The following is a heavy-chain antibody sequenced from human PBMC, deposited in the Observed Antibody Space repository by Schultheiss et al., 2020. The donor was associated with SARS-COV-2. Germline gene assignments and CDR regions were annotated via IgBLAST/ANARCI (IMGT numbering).Heavy chain of an antibody. CDR2: IYTSGST. V-gene: IGHV4-4*07. CDR3: ARGRGGYDVYYYYYYMDV. J-gene: IGHJ6*03. D-gene: IGHD5-12*01. CDR1: GDSISSSNW. Sequence: SETLSLTCAVSGDSISSSNWWGWIRQPAGKGLEWIGRIYTSGSTNYNPSLKSRVTISVDTSKKQFSLKLSSVTAADTAIYYCARGRGGYDVYYYYYYMDVWGKGTTVTVSS.